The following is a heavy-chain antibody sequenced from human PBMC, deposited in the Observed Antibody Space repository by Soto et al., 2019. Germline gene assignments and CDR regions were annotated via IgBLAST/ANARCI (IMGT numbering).Heavy chain of an antibody. J-gene: IGHJ3*02. CDR2: IYYSGST. D-gene: IGHD3-9*01. CDR3: ARDSVLRYFDWLPKRYVPGADAFDI. CDR1: GGSISSGDYY. V-gene: IGHV4-30-4*01. Sequence: SETLSLTCTVSGGSISSGDYYWSWIRQPPGKGLEWIGYIYYSGSTYYNPSLKSRVTISVDTSKNQFSLKLSSVTAADTAVYYCARDSVLRYFDWLPKRYVPGADAFDIWGQGTMVTVSS.